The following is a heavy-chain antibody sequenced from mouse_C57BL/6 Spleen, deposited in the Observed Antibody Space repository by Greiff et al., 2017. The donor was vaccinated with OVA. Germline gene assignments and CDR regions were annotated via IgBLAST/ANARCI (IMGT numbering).Heavy chain of an antibody. CDR2: ISDGGSYT. CDR3: ARRDTEAWFAY. Sequence: EVQRVESGGGLVKPGGSLKLSCAASGFTFSSYAMSWVRQTPEKRLEWVATISDGGSYTYYPDNVKGRFTISRDNSKNNLYLQMSHLKSEDTAMYYCARRDTEAWFAYWGQGTLVTVSA. CDR1: GFTFSSYA. V-gene: IGHV5-4*01. J-gene: IGHJ3*01.